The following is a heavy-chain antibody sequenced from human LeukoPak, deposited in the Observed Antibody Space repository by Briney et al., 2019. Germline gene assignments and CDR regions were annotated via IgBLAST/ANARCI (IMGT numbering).Heavy chain of an antibody. D-gene: IGHD6-19*01. J-gene: IGHJ6*03. CDR2: ISYDGSNK. CDR1: GFTFSSYA. V-gene: IGHV3-30*04. Sequence: GGSLRLSCAASGFTFSSYAMHWVRQAPGKGLEWVAVISYDGSNKYYADSVKGRFTISRDNSKNTLYLQMNSLRAEETAVYYCARASPKQWLAYYYMDVWGKGTTVTVSS. CDR3: ARASPKQWLAYYYMDV.